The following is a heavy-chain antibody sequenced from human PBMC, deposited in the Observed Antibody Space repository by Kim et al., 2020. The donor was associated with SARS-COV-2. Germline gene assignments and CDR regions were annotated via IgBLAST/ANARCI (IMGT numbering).Heavy chain of an antibody. CDR3: ATGGYWKALY. V-gene: IGHV3-74*03. J-gene: IGHJ4*02. CDR1: GVLFRGNW. Sequence: GGSLRLSCSASGVLFRGNWMQWVRQRPGQGLVWVSLINGDGGMTTYADSVKGRFTVSRDNAKNTLHLQMNNLRPEDTALYYCATGGYWKALYCGRGTLFTVSS. CDR2: INGDGGMT. D-gene: IGHD1-1*01.